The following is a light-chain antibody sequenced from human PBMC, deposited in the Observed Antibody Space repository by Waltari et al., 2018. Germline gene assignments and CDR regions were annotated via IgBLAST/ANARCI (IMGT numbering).Light chain of an antibody. V-gene: IGKV3-20*01. CDR2: GAS. Sequence: VLTQSPATLSLSPGDRATLSCRASQSLTKRYLAWYQQKPGQAPRLLIYGASSRAAGIPDRFSGSGSGTDFTLTISRLEPEDFAVYYCQQYGSSILYTFGQGTKLEIK. J-gene: IGKJ2*01. CDR1: QSLTKRY. CDR3: QQYGSSILYT.